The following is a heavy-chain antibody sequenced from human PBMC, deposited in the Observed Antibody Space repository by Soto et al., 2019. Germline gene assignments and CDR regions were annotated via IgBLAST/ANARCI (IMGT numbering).Heavy chain of an antibody. CDR1: GDSINKYY. CDR2: IYYDGST. D-gene: IGHD2-21*02. J-gene: IGHJ5*02. V-gene: IGHV4-59*08. CDR3: VRTARQGAVAPHWFDR. Sequence: SETLSLTCTVSGDSINKYYWNWMRQPPGKGLEWIGYIYYDGSTDYNLSLRSRVTISLDTSKNQFSLKLTSVTAAETAVYYRVRTARQGAVAPHWFDRWGQGTKVTVSS.